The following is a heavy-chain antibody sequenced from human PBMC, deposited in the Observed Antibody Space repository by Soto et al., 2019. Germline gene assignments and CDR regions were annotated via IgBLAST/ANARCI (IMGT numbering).Heavy chain of an antibody. D-gene: IGHD4-17*01. CDR3: ARDMDFGDYAGWFDP. J-gene: IGHJ5*02. Sequence: EVQLVESGGGLVKPGGSLRLSCAASGFIFSGYAMNWVRQAPGKGLEWVSCISSGSNYIYYADSVKGRFTISRDNAKNSLYLQMNSLRAEDTAVYYWARDMDFGDYAGWFDPWGQGSLVTVSS. V-gene: IGHV3-21*01. CDR1: GFIFSGYA. CDR2: ISSGSNYI.